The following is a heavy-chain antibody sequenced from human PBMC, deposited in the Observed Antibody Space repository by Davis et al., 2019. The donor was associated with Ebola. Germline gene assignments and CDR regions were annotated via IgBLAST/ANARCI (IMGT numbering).Heavy chain of an antibody. V-gene: IGHV3-48*01. J-gene: IGHJ4*02. CDR1: GLPFNSDW. CDR3: ARDPSSRAAKYYFDY. D-gene: IGHD6-25*01. CDR2: ISISSSSI. Sequence: GESLKISCVASGLPFNSDWMHWVRQVPGKGLEWVSYISISSSSIYYADSVKGRFTISRDNAKNSLYLQMNTLRGEDTAVYYCARDPSSRAAKYYFDYWGQGTLVTVSS.